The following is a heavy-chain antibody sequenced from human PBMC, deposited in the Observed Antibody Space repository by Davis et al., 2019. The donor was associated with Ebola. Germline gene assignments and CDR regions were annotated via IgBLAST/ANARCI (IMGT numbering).Heavy chain of an antibody. CDR2: ISSSSSYI. D-gene: IGHD1-1*01. CDR3: ARSRTTGRFDAFDI. CDR1: GFTFSSYS. V-gene: IGHV3-21*01. Sequence: PGGSLRLSCAASGFTFSSYSMNWVRQAPGKGLEWVSSISSSSSYIYYADSVKGRFTISRDNAKNSLYLQMNSLRAEDTAVYYCARSRTTGRFDAFDIWGQGTMVTVSS. J-gene: IGHJ3*02.